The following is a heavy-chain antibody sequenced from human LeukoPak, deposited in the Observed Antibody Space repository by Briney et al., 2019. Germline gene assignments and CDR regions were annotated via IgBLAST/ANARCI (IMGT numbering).Heavy chain of an antibody. Sequence: SETLSLTCAVYGGSFRGYYWSWIRQPPGKGLEWIGEINHSGSTNYNPSLKSRVTISVDTSKNQFSLKLSSVTAADTAVYYCASSLYDYVWGSYRSPRSPIDYWGQGTLVTVSS. CDR1: GGSFRGYY. V-gene: IGHV4-34*01. D-gene: IGHD3-16*02. J-gene: IGHJ4*02. CDR3: ASSLYDYVWGSYRSPRSPIDY. CDR2: INHSGST.